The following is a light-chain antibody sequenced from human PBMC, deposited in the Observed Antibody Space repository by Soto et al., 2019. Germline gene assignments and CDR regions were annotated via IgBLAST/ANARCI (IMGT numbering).Light chain of an antibody. CDR3: SSYVGSNNLV. J-gene: IGLJ2*01. CDR2: DVS. CDR1: SSDVGGYKY. V-gene: IGLV2-8*01. Sequence: QSALTQPPSASGSPGQSVTISCTETSSDVGGYKYVSWYQQHPGKAPKLMIYDVSNRPSGVPDRVSGSKSGNTASLTVSGLRAEGEADYYCSSYVGSNNLVVGGGTKVTVL.